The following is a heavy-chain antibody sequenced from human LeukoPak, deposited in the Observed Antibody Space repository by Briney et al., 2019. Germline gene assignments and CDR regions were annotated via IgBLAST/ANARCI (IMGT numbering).Heavy chain of an antibody. D-gene: IGHD3-10*01. CDR3: ARTYNGDLDY. CDR1: GGSISSYY. Sequence: PSETLSLTCTVSGGSISSYYWSWIRQPPGKGLEWIGYIYYSGSTNYNPSLKSRVTISVDTSKNQFSLKLTSVTPEDTAIYYCARTYNGDLDYWGQGTLVTVSS. J-gene: IGHJ4*02. V-gene: IGHV4-59*12. CDR2: IYYSGST.